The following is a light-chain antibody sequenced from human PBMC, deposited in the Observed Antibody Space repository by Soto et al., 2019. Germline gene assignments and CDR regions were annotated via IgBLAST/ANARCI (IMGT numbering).Light chain of an antibody. J-gene: IGLJ2*01. CDR2: DVS. V-gene: IGLV2-14*01. CDR1: SSDVGGYNY. CDR3: RLNSRSRTLVV. Sequence: QSVLTQPASVSGSPGQSITISCTGTSSDVGGYNYVSWYQQHPGKAPKLMIYDVSNRPSGVSNRFSGSKSGNTASLTISGLQAGDEGGYYCRLNSRSRTLVVFGGRT.